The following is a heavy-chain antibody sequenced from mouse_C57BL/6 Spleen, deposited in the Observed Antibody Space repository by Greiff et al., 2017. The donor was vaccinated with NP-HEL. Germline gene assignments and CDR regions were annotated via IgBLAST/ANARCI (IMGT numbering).Heavy chain of an antibody. CDR2: IDPSDSYT. J-gene: IGHJ4*01. Sequence: QVHVKQPGAELVMPGASVKLSCKASGYTFTSYWMHWVKQRPGQGLEWIGEIDPSDSYTNYNQKFKGKSTLTVDKSSSTAYMQLSILTSEDSAVYYCARFGRYAMDYWGQGTSVTVSS. CDR1: GYTFTSYW. V-gene: IGHV1-69*01. CDR3: ARFGRYAMDY.